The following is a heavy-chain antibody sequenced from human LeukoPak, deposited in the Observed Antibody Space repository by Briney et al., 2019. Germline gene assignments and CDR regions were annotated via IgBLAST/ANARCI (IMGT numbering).Heavy chain of an antibody. J-gene: IGHJ4*02. D-gene: IGHD6-13*01. Sequence: SETLSLTCTVSGGSISSYYWSWIRQPPGKGLEWTGYIYYSGSTNYNPSLKSRVTISVDTSKNQFSLKLSSVTAADTAVYYCASSSWYGKLDYWGQGTLVTVSS. V-gene: IGHV4-59*08. CDR2: IYYSGST. CDR3: ASSSWYGKLDY. CDR1: GGSISSYY.